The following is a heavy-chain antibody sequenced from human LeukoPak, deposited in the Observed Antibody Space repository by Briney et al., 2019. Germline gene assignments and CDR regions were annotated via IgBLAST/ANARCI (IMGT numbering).Heavy chain of an antibody. J-gene: IGHJ4*02. Sequence: SSETLSLTCAVYGGSFSGYYWSWIRQPPGKGLEWIGEINHSGSTYYNPSLKSRVTISVDTSKNQFSLKLSSVTAADTAVYYCARGVSLGNRILTGRSFDYWGQGTLVTVSS. CDR2: INHSGST. CDR1: GGSFSGYY. D-gene: IGHD3-9*01. CDR3: ARGVSLGNRILTGRSFDY. V-gene: IGHV4-34*01.